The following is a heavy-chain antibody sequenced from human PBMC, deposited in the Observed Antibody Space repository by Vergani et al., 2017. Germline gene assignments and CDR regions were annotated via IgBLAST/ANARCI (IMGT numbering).Heavy chain of an antibody. CDR1: GYSFTSYW. CDR3: ARHSSDSSWYFGDDAFDI. D-gene: IGHD6-13*01. CDR2: IYPGDSDT. Sequence: EVQLVQSGAEVKKPGESLKISCKGSGYSFTSYWIGWVRQMPGKGLEWMGIIYPGDSDTRYSPSFQGQGTITTDKSIGTAYLQWSSLKASDSARYYCARHSSDSSWYFGDDAFDIWGQGTMVTVSS. J-gene: IGHJ3*02. V-gene: IGHV5-51*01.